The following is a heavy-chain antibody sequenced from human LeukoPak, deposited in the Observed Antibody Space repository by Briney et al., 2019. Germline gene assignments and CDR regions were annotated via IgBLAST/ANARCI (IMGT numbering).Heavy chain of an antibody. CDR1: GFTFNDHA. CDR2: ITWNSDNL. CDR3: AKAGGRWLQFRSWYDP. D-gene: IGHD5-24*01. V-gene: IGHV3-9*01. J-gene: IGHJ5*02. Sequence: PGRSLRLSCAASGFTFNDHAMHWVRLAPGKGLEWVSGITWNSDNLDYADSVKGRFTISRDNAKNSLYLQMNSLRAEDTALYYCAKAGGRWLQFRSWYDPWGQGTLVTVSS.